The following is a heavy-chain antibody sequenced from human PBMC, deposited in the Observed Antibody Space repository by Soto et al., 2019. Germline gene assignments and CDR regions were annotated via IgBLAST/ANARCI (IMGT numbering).Heavy chain of an antibody. CDR1: EYFFTSYW. CDR2: IHPGGSDT. Sequence: GESLKISCEGSEYFFTSYWIGWVRQMPGKGLEWMGIIHPGGSDTRYSPSFQGQVTISVDMSINTAYLEWSSLKASDTAIYYCARRDSWNDRPFDYWGLGTLVTVSS. D-gene: IGHD1-1*01. CDR3: ARRDSWNDRPFDY. V-gene: IGHV5-51*01. J-gene: IGHJ4*02.